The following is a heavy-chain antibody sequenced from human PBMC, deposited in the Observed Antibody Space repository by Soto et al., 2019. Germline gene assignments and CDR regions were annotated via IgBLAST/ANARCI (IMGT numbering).Heavy chain of an antibody. CDR2: IIPIFGTA. D-gene: IGHD4-17*01. V-gene: IGHV1-69*13. CDR3: ARAPRTTVVTPGWFDP. J-gene: IGHJ5*02. Sequence: SVKVSCKASGGTFSSYAISWVRQAPGQGLEWMGGIIPIFGTANYAQKFQGRVTITADESTSTAYMELSSLRSEDTAVYYCARAPRTTVVTPGWFDPWGQGTLVTVSS. CDR1: GGTFSSYA.